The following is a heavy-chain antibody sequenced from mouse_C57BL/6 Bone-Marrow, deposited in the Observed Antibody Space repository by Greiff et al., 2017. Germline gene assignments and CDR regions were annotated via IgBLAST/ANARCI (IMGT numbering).Heavy chain of an antibody. V-gene: IGHV14-4*01. CDR1: GLNIKDDY. CDR2: IDPENGDT. CDR3: TTWDGGFAY. Sequence: VQLKESGAELVRPGASVKLSCTASGLNIKDDYMHWVKQRPEQGLEWIGWIDPENGDTEYASKFQGKATITADTSSNTAYLQLSSLTSEDTAVYYCTTWDGGFAYWGQGTLVTVSA. D-gene: IGHD2-3*01. J-gene: IGHJ3*01.